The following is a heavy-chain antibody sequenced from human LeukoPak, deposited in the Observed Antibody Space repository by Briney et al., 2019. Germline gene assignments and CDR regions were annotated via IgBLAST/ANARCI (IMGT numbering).Heavy chain of an antibody. Sequence: GRSLRLSGAPSGLTFEVVTMAWVREGPGKGLWWVLGISWNSGSIGYAESVKGRFTISRDNAKNCLYLEMNSLRAEDTALYYCAREQDPSGWSLLFDYWGQGTLVTVSS. CDR2: ISWNSGSI. J-gene: IGHJ4*02. CDR3: AREQDPSGWSLLFDY. D-gene: IGHD6-19*01. V-gene: IGHV3-9*01. CDR1: GLTFEVVT.